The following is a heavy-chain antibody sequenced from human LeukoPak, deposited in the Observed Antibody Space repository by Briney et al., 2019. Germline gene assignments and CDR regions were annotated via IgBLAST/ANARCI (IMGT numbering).Heavy chain of an antibody. V-gene: IGHV3-73*01. CDR2: IRSKANSYAT. J-gene: IGHJ4*02. CDR3: TSPPQLGYCSGGSCHDY. CDR1: GFTFSGSA. Sequence: GGSLRLSCAASGFTFSGSAMHWVRQASGKGLERVGRIRSKANSYATAYAASVKGRLTISRDDSKNTAYLQMNSLKTEDTAVYYCTSPPQLGYCSGGSCHDYWGQGTLVTVSS. D-gene: IGHD2-15*01.